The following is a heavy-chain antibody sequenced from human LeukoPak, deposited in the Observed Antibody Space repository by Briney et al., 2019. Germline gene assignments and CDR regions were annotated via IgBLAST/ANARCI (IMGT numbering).Heavy chain of an antibody. CDR1: GDSVSSNSAA. Sequence: SQILSLTCAISGDSVSSNSAAWNWIRQSPSRGLEWLGRTYYRSKWYNDYAVSVKSRITINPDTSKNQFSLQLNSVTPEDTAVYYCARGYDEVADAYYYYYMDVWGKGTTVTVSS. J-gene: IGHJ6*03. V-gene: IGHV6-1*01. CDR3: ARGYDEVADAYYYYYMDV. CDR2: TYYRSKWYN. D-gene: IGHD5-12*01.